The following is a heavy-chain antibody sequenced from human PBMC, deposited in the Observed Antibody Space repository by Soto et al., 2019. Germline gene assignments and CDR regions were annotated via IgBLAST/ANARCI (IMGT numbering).Heavy chain of an antibody. D-gene: IGHD2-2*01. CDR2: ISAYNGNT. Sequence: ASVKVYCKASGYTFTSYGISWVRQAPGQGLEWMGWISAYNGNTNYAQKFQGWVTMTRDTSISTAYMEVRRLKSDDTAVYYCARSHFISPGCYEYQYYGMDVWGQGTTVTVSS. J-gene: IGHJ6*02. CDR3: ARSHFISPGCYEYQYYGMDV. V-gene: IGHV1-18*01. CDR1: GYTFTSYG.